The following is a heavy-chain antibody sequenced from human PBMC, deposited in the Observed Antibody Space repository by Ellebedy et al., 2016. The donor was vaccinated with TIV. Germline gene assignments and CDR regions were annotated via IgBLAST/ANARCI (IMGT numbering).Heavy chain of an antibody. CDR3: MFKGLSARLY. CDR2: IYGDGSST. V-gene: IGHV3-74*01. J-gene: IGHJ1*01. Sequence: GESLKISCAASGFTFSGYWMHWVRQAPGKGLVWVSRIYGDGSSTSYADSVKGRFTISRDSSKNTLFLQVNSLRAEDTAVYYCMFKGLSARLYWGQGTLVTVSS. D-gene: IGHD6-6*01. CDR1: GFTFSGYW.